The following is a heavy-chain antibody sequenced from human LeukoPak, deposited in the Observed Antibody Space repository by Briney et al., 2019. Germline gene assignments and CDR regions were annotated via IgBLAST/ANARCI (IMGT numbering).Heavy chain of an antibody. Sequence: GGSLRLSCAAPGFTFSSYAMSWVRQAPGKGLEWVSAISGSGGSTYYADSVKGRFTISRDNSKNTLYLQMNSLRAEDTAVYYCAKAGCSGGSCYLYYFDYWGQGTLVTVSS. CDR2: ISGSGGST. J-gene: IGHJ4*02. CDR3: AKAGCSGGSCYLYYFDY. D-gene: IGHD2-15*01. CDR1: GFTFSSYA. V-gene: IGHV3-23*01.